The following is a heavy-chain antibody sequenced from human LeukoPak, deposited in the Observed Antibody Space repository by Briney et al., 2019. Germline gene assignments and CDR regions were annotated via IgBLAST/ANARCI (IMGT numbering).Heavy chain of an antibody. Sequence: SETLSLTCTVSGGSISSYYWSWIRQPAGKGLEWIGRIYTSGSTNYNPSLKSRVTMSVDTSKNQFSLKLSSVTAADTAVYYCARGPDTKLPVAGTPFDYWGQGTLVTVSS. CDR2: IYTSGST. D-gene: IGHD6-19*01. CDR3: ARGPDTKLPVAGTPFDY. CDR1: GGSISSYY. J-gene: IGHJ4*02. V-gene: IGHV4-4*07.